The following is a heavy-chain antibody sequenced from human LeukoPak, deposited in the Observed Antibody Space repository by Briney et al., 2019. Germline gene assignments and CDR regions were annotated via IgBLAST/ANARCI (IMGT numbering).Heavy chain of an antibody. CDR2: IYTSGST. J-gene: IGHJ3*02. Sequence: SETLSLTCAVSGGTFSGYYWTWIRQPAGKGLEWIGRIYTSGSTNYNPSLKSRVTISVDTSKNQFSLKLSSVTAADTAVYYCARDGLLWFGELSYDAFDIWGQGTMVTVSS. V-gene: IGHV4-4*07. CDR3: ARDGLLWFGELSYDAFDI. CDR1: GGTFSGYY. D-gene: IGHD3-10*01.